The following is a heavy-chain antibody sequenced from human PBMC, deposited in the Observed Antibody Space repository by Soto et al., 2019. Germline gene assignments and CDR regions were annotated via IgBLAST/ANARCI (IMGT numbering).Heavy chain of an antibody. J-gene: IGHJ5*01. CDR3: VRLIGNSWLDS. Sequence: PSETLSLTCTVSGGSINRGAYYWTWIRQHPGKGLEWIGYISNSGRTYYNPSLKSRITINPDTANNQFSLQLNSVTPDDTAVYYCVRLIGNSWLDSWGQGTLVTVSS. CDR1: GGSINRGAYY. CDR2: ISNSGRT. V-gene: IGHV4-31*08. D-gene: IGHD2-8*01.